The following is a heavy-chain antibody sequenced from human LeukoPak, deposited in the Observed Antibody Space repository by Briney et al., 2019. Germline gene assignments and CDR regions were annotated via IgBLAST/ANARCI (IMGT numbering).Heavy chain of an antibody. CDR1: GSTFTSYY. CDR3: ARGYYGCNGILDY. V-gene: IGHV1-46*01. CDR2: INPSGGST. D-gene: IGHD4-23*01. Sequence: ASVKVPCRASGSTFTSYYMHWVRQAPGQGRVWMGMINPSGGSTSYAQKFQGRVTVTSDPYTSTVYMDLSSLRSEDTAVYYCARGYYGCNGILDYWGQGTLVTVSS. J-gene: IGHJ4*02.